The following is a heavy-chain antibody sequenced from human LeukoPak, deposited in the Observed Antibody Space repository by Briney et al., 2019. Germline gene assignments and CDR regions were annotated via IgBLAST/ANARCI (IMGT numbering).Heavy chain of an antibody. CDR3: AKEPDIVVVVAATGAKSGY. Sequence: PGGSLRLSCAASGFTFSSYAMSWVRQAPGKGLEWVSAISGSGGSTYYADSVKGRFTISRDNCKNRMYVQMNSLRAGDTAVYYCAKEPDIVVVVAATGAKSGYWGQGTLVTVSS. J-gene: IGHJ4*02. CDR2: ISGSGGST. V-gene: IGHV3-23*01. CDR1: GFTFSSYA. D-gene: IGHD2-15*01.